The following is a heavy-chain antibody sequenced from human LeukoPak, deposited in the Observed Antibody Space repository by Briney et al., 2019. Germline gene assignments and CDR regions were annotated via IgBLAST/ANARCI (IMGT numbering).Heavy chain of an antibody. CDR2: IYYSGST. V-gene: IGHV4-39*01. Sequence: PSETLSLTCTVSGGSISSSSYYWGWIRQPPGKGLEGIGSIYYSGSTYYNPSLKSRVTISVDTSKNQFSLKLSSVTAADTAVYYCARLGAMAFFDYWGQGTLVTVSS. CDR1: GGSISSSSYY. D-gene: IGHD1-26*01. CDR3: ARLGAMAFFDY. J-gene: IGHJ4*02.